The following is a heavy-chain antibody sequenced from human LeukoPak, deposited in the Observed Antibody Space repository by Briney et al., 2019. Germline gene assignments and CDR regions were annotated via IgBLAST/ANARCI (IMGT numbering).Heavy chain of an antibody. CDR3: ARDYYGGNPGDYFDH. J-gene: IGHJ4*02. CDR1: GGSISSGGYY. V-gene: IGHV4-31*03. CDR2: IYFGGST. D-gene: IGHD4-23*01. Sequence: SQTLSLTCTVSGGSISSGGYYWSWIRQHPGKRLEWIGCIYFGGSTYYNPSLQSRVTISVDTTKNQFSLQLISVTAADTAVYYCARDYYGGNPGDYFDHWGQGTLVTVSS.